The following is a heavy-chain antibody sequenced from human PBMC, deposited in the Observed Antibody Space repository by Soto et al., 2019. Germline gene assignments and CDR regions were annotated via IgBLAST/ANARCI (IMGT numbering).Heavy chain of an antibody. J-gene: IGHJ4*02. Sequence: ASVKVSCKASGYSFMDYYLHWVRQVPGQGLQWMGWINPKSGGTKYVHNFQGRVTMTSDTSISAAYMELRRLRSDDTAVYFCAREFVVKALLNAGSLHFDNWGLGTLVTVSS. CDR2: INPKSGGT. V-gene: IGHV1-2*02. D-gene: IGHD2-21*01. CDR3: AREFVVKALLNAGSLHFDN. CDR1: GYSFMDYY.